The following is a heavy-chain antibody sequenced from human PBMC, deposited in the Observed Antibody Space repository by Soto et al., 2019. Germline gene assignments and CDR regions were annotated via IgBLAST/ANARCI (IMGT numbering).Heavy chain of an antibody. J-gene: IGHJ6*02. CDR2: ISFDGSNK. CDR1: GFTFSYYP. CDR3: ARVPGDIVAILYVDPRDGRAPPSDVDV. Sequence: QMQLVESGGGAVQPGRSLRLSCAASGFTFSYYPMHWVRQAPGKGLEWVAVISFDGSNKYYADSVKGRFTISRDNSKNTLYLQMNSLGGDDTAVYYCARVPGDIVAILYVDPRDGRAPPSDVDVWGQGTTVTVCS. D-gene: IGHD5-12*01. V-gene: IGHV3-30*04.